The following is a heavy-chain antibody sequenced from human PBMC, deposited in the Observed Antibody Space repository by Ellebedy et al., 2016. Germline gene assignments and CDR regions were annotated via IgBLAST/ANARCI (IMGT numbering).Heavy chain of an antibody. CDR3: AADSSQQLVLYRKSKSYYYYGMDV. D-gene: IGHD6-13*01. CDR2: INAGNGNT. V-gene: IGHV1-3*01. J-gene: IGHJ6*02. CDR1: GYTFTSYA. Sequence: ASVKVSCKASGYTFTSYAMHWVRQAPGQRLEWMGWINAGNGNTKYSQKFQGRVTITRDTSASTAYMELSSLRSEDTAVYYCAADSSQQLVLYRKSKSYYYYGMDVWGQGTTVTVSS.